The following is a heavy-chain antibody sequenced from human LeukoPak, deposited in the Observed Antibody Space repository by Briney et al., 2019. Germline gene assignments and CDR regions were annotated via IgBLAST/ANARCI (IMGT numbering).Heavy chain of an antibody. CDR2: IYYSGST. D-gene: IGHD6-25*01. J-gene: IGHJ4*02. CDR3: ARHAGQRYFDY. V-gene: IGHV4-59*08. CDR1: GGXISSYY. Sequence: SETLALTCTVSGGXISSYYWSWIRQPPGKGLEWIGYIYYSGSTNYNPSLKSRVTISVDTSKNQFSLKLSSVTAADTAVYYCARHAGQRYFDYWGQGTLVTVSS.